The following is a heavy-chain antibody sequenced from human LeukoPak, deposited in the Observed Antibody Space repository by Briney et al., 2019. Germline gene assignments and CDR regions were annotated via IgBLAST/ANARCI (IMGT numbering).Heavy chain of an antibody. CDR1: GGSISSSSYY. CDR2: ICYSGST. J-gene: IGHJ5*02. D-gene: IGHD6-6*01. V-gene: IGHV4-39*01. Sequence: SETLSLTCTVSGGSISSSSYYWGWIRQPPGKGLEWTGSICYSGSTYYNPSLKSRVTISVDTSKNQFSLKLSSVTAADTAVYYCASDEGSSSSWNFNWFDPWGQGTLVTVSS. CDR3: ASDEGSSSSWNFNWFDP.